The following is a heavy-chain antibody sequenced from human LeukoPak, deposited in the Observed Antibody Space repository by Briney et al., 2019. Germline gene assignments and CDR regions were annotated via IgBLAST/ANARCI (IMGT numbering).Heavy chain of an antibody. Sequence: GGSLRLSCVASGDYWMSLVRQAPGKGLEWVANIKQDGSGKYYVDSVKGRFTISRDNAKNSLYLQMNSLRAEDTAVYYCAGSSGWARYFDYWGQGTLVTVSS. J-gene: IGHJ4*02. CDR3: AGSSGWARYFDY. D-gene: IGHD6-19*01. V-gene: IGHV3-7*05. CDR2: IKQDGSGK. CDR1: GDYW.